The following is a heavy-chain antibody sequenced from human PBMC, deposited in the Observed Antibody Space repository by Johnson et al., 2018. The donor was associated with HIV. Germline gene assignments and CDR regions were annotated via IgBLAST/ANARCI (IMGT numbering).Heavy chain of an antibody. CDR2: ISYDGKNK. V-gene: IGHV3-30*04. J-gene: IGHJ3*02. Sequence: QVQLVESGGGVVQPGRSLRLSCAASGFTFSSYTMHWVRQAPGKGLEWVAVISYDGKNKDYADPVKGRFTLSRDNSKNTLYLQMNSLRAEDTAVYYCAKDLLTLDAFDIWGQGTMVTVSS. CDR1: GFTFSSYT. CDR3: AKDLLTLDAFDI.